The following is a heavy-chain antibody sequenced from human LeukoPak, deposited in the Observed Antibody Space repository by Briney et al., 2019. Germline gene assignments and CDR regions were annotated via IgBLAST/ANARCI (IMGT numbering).Heavy chain of an antibody. V-gene: IGHV1-8*03. Sequence: GASVKVSCKASGYTFTSYDINWVRQATGQGLEWMGWMNPNSGNTGYAQKFQGRVTITADESTSTAYMELSSLRSEDTAVYYCARPSGGYGYYFNYWGQGTLVTVSS. CDR2: MNPNSGNT. J-gene: IGHJ4*02. D-gene: IGHD3-22*01. CDR3: ARPSGGYGYYFNY. CDR1: GYTFTSYD.